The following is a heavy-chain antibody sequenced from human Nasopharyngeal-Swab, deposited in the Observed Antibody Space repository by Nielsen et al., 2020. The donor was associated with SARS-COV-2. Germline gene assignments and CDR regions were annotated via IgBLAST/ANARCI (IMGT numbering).Heavy chain of an antibody. CDR2: ISSSSSYI. V-gene: IGHV3-21*01. CDR3: ARVSSSGWDRGYFDY. CDR1: GFTFSSYS. J-gene: IGHJ4*02. Sequence: GESLKISCAASGFTFSSYSMNWVRQAPGKGLEWVSSISSSSSYIYYADSVKGRFTISRDNAKNPLYLQMNSLRAEDTAVYYCARVSSSGWDRGYFDYWGQGTLVTVSS. D-gene: IGHD6-19*01.